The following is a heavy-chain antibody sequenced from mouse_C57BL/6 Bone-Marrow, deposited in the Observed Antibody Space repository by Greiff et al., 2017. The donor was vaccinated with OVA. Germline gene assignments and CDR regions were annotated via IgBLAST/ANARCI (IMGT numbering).Heavy chain of an antibody. J-gene: IGHJ4*01. CDR3: ASQMGDGYYVYAMDY. CDR1: GYSFTGYY. D-gene: IGHD2-3*01. CDR2: INPSTGGT. V-gene: IGHV1-42*01. Sequence: EVKVVESGPELVKPGASVKISCKASGYSFTGYYMNWVKQSPEKSLEWIGEINPSTGGTTYNQKFKAKATLTVDKSSSTAYMQLKSLTSEDSAVYYCASQMGDGYYVYAMDYWGQGTSVTVSS.